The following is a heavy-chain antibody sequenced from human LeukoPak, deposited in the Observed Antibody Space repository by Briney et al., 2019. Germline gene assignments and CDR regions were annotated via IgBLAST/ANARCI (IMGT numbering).Heavy chain of an antibody. Sequence: PSETVSLTCTVSGGSISSYDWSWIRQPAGKGLEWIGRIYTSGSTNYNPSLKSRVTMSVDTSKNQFSLKLSSVTAADTAVYYCARGISMVRGNQHFDYWGQGTLVTVSS. CDR1: GGSISSYD. CDR3: ARGISMVRGNQHFDY. J-gene: IGHJ4*02. V-gene: IGHV4-4*07. CDR2: IYTSGST. D-gene: IGHD3-10*01.